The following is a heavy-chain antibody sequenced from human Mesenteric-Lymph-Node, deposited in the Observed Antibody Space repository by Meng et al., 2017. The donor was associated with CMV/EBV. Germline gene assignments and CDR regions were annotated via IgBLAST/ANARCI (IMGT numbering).Heavy chain of an antibody. Sequence: SETLSLTCTVSGGSVSSGSYYWSWIRQPPGKGLEWIGYIYYSGSTNYNPSLKSRVTISVDTSKNQFSLKLSSVTAADTAVYYCARSDYFYGMDVWGQGTTVTVSS. CDR3: ARSDYFYGMDV. J-gene: IGHJ6*02. CDR2: IYYSGST. V-gene: IGHV4-61*01. CDR1: GGSVSSGSYY.